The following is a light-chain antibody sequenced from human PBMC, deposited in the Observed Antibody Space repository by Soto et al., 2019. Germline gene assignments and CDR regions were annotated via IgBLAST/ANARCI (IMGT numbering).Light chain of an antibody. V-gene: IGKV3-15*01. Sequence: EIVMTQSPATLSVSPGERATLSCRASQSVSSNVAWYQHKPGQGPRLLIYGASTRATGIPARFSGSGSGTEFTLTISSLQSEDFAVYYCQQYNMWYTFGQGTKLEIK. CDR2: GAS. J-gene: IGKJ2*01. CDR1: QSVSSN. CDR3: QQYNMWYT.